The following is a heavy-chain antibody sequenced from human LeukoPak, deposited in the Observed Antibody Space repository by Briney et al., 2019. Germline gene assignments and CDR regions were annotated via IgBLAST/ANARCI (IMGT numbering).Heavy chain of an antibody. CDR1: GFTFSSYG. D-gene: IGHD7-27*01. CDR3: AKAAGGPGDFDY. V-gene: IGHV3-30*02. J-gene: IGHJ4*02. Sequence: PRGSLRLSCAASGFTFSSYGMHWVRQAPGKGLEWVAFIRYDGSNKYYADPVKGRFTISRDNSKNTLYLQMNSLRAEDTAVYYCAKAAGGPGDFDYWGQGTLVTVSS. CDR2: IRYDGSNK.